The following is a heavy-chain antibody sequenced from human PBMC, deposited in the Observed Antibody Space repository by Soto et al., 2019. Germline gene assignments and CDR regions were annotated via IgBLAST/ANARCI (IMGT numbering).Heavy chain of an antibody. Sequence: GASVKVSCKAPGSTFTSNAISWVRQAPGQGLEWMGGIIPIFGTANYAQKFQGRVTITADESTSTAYMELSSLRSEDTAVYYCARDLGYDILTGYCPDDSGQAPLVTVFS. J-gene: IGHJ4*02. D-gene: IGHD3-9*01. V-gene: IGHV1-69*13. CDR1: GSTFTSNA. CDR3: ARDLGYDILTGYCPDD. CDR2: IIPIFGTA.